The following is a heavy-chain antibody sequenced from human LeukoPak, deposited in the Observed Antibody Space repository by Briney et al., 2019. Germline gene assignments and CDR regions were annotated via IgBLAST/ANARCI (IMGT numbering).Heavy chain of an antibody. Sequence: PGGSLRLSCAASGFTFSSYSMNWVRQAPGKGLEWVPSIRSSSSYIYYADSVKGRFTISRDNAKNSLYLQMNSLRAEDTAVYYCARDTALTYCSSTSCYGVIAYYYGMDVWGQGTTVTVSS. J-gene: IGHJ6*02. CDR3: ARDTALTYCSSTSCYGVIAYYYGMDV. V-gene: IGHV3-21*01. CDR1: GFTFSSYS. CDR2: IRSSSSYI. D-gene: IGHD2-2*01.